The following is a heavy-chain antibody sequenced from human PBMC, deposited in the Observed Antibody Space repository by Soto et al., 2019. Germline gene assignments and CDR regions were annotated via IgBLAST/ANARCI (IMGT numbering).Heavy chain of an antibody. CDR2: ISGSGGST. D-gene: IGHD3-22*01. CDR3: ATGQNYYDSSGYSYFDY. Sequence: GESLKISCAASGFTFSSYAMSWVRQAPGKGLEWVSAISGSGGSTYYADSVKGRFTISRDNSKNTLYLQMNSLRAEDTAVYYCATGQNYYDSSGYSYFDYWGQGTLVTVSS. CDR1: GFTFSSYA. J-gene: IGHJ4*02. V-gene: IGHV3-23*01.